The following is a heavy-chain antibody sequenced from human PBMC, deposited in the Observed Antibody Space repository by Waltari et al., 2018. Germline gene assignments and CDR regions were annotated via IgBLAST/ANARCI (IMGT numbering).Heavy chain of an antibody. J-gene: IGHJ2*01. V-gene: IGHV3-30*18. CDR1: GFSFSNYG. D-gene: IGHD1-1*01. CDR3: AKGLGTWYFDL. Sequence: QVQLVESGGGVVQPGESLRLSCVASGFSFSNYGIHWVRPAPGKGLEWGAVISYDGATKYYGDSVKGRFFISRDNSRNRSYLQMTSLTPEDTAVYYCAKGLGTWYFDLWGRGTLVTVSS. CDR2: ISYDGATK.